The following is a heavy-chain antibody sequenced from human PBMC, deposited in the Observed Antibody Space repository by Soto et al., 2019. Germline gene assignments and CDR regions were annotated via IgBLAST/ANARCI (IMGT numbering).Heavy chain of an antibody. J-gene: IGHJ6*02. Sequence: EVQLLESGGDLIQPGGSLRLSCVASGITFGSRAMSWVRQAPGEGLEWVSTITDTGGDAKYADSVRGRFTISRDNSKKTLYLQMNSLRAEDTAVYYCAKFIPHGVYYYYYGMDVWGQGTTVTVSS. CDR3: AKFIPHGVYYYYYGMDV. CDR1: GITFGSRA. CDR2: ITDTGGDA. V-gene: IGHV3-23*01. D-gene: IGHD2-21*01.